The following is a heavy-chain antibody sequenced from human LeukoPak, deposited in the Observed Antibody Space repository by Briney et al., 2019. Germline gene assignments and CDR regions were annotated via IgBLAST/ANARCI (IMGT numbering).Heavy chain of an antibody. CDR2: IRSKAYGGTT. CDR3: TRFKTTVAPGYFQH. V-gene: IGHV3-49*03. Sequence: GGSLRLSCAASGFTFSDYYMSWFRQAPGKGLEWVGFIRSKAYGGTTEYAASVKGRFTISRDDSKSIAYLQMNSLKTEDTAVYYCTRFKTTVAPGYFQHWGQGTLVTVSS. CDR1: GFTFSDYY. D-gene: IGHD4-23*01. J-gene: IGHJ1*01.